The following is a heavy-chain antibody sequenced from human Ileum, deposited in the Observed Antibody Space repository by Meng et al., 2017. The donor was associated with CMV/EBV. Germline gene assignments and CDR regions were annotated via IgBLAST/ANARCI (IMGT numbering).Heavy chain of an antibody. J-gene: IGHJ4*02. Sequence: QVLLGGFGGALVKPWGSLRLSCRASGFSFSDFHMSGIRQAPGKGPEWFSFISRDNTYTNYADSVKGRFTISRDNAKNLLFLQMNSLRVEDTALYYCARGHYDSFWGRGTLVTVSS. V-gene: IGHV3-11*06. CDR2: ISRDNTYT. CDR3: ARGHYDSF. D-gene: IGHD3-22*01. CDR1: GFSFSDFH.